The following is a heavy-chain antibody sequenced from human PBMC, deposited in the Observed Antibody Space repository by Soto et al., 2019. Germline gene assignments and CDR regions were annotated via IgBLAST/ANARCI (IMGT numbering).Heavy chain of an antibody. D-gene: IGHD3-10*01. CDR2: INSDGSST. CDR1: GFTFSSYW. Sequence: EVQLVESGGGLVQPGGSLSLSCAASGFTFSSYWMHWVRQAPGKGLVWVSRINSDGSSTNYADSVKGRFTISRDNARNTLYLQMNCLRAEDSAVYYCARVYYGSGSLDYWGQGTLVTVSS. V-gene: IGHV3-74*01. CDR3: ARVYYGSGSLDY. J-gene: IGHJ4*02.